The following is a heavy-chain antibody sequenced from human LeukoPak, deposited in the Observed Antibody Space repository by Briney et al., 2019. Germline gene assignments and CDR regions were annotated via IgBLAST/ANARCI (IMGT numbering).Heavy chain of an antibody. D-gene: IGHD5-12*01. CDR1: GGTFSSYA. V-gene: IGHV1-69*13. CDR3: ARCSRVATEVYFDY. CDR2: IIPIFGTA. Sequence: SVKVSCKASGGTFSSYAISWVRQAPGQGLEWMGGIIPIFGTANYAQKFQGRVTITADESTSTAYMELSSLRSEDTAVYYCARCSRVATEVYFDYWAREPWSPSPQ. J-gene: IGHJ4*02.